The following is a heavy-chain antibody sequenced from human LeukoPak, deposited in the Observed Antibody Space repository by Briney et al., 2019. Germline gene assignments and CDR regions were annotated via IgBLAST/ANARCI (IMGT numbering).Heavy chain of an antibody. Sequence: SETLSLTCAVYGGSFSGYYWSWIRQPPGKGLEWIGEINHSGSTNYSPSLRSRVTISIDMSKNQFSLKLSSVTAADTAVYYCARQEAVAGSDYWGQGTLVTGSS. CDR1: GGSFSGYY. J-gene: IGHJ4*02. D-gene: IGHD6-19*01. CDR3: ARQEAVAGSDY. CDR2: INHSGST. V-gene: IGHV4-34*01.